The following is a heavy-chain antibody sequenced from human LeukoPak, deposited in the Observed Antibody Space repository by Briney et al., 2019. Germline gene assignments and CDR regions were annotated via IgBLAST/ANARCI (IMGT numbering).Heavy chain of an antibody. J-gene: IGHJ4*02. V-gene: IGHV3-23*01. Sequence: GGSLRLSCAASGFTFSNYVVSWVRQAPGKGLEWVSAISGSGGSTYYADSVKGRSTISRDNSKNTLYLQMNSLRAEDTAVYYCAKGLDCFDYWGQGTLVTVSS. CDR1: GFTFSNYV. D-gene: IGHD6-19*01. CDR2: ISGSGGST. CDR3: AKGLDCFDY.